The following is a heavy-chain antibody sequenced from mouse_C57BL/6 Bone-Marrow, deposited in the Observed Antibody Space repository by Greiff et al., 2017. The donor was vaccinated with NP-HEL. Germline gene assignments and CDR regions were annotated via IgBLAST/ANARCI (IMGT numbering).Heavy chain of an antibody. Sequence: VQLQQPGAELVKPGASVKMSCKASGYTFTSYWITWVKQRPGQGLEWIGDIYPGSGSTNYNEKFKSKATLTVDTSSSTAYMQLSSLTSEDSAVYYCARSVLRPLAMDYWGQGTSVTVSS. D-gene: IGHD1-1*01. CDR1: GYTFTSYW. V-gene: IGHV1-55*01. CDR2: IYPGSGST. J-gene: IGHJ4*01. CDR3: ARSVLRPLAMDY.